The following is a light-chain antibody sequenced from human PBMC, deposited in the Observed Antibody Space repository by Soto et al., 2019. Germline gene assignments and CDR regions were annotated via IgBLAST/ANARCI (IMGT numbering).Light chain of an antibody. CDR2: KVS. J-gene: IGKJ2*01. CDR3: MQATHYPPYT. CDR1: QTLLHSDGNTY. Sequence: DVVMTQSPLSSPVTLGQPASISCRSSQTLLHSDGNTYLNWLQQRPGQPPRLLIYKVSNRFSGXPXRXXGSGAGTDFTLKISRVEAEDVGVYYCMQATHYPPYTFGQGTKLEI. V-gene: IGKV2-24*01.